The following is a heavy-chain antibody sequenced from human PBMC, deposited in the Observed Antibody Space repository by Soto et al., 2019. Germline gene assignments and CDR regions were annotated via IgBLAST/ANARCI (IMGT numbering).Heavy chain of an antibody. J-gene: IGHJ4*02. D-gene: IGHD2-21*02. Sequence: QVQLVESGGGLVKPGGSLRLSCAASGFTFSDYYMSWIRQAPGKGREWVSYISSSGSTIYYANSVKGRFTISRDNDKNSLYLQMNSLRAEDTAVYYCARDRHIVVVTAVPGDYWGQGTLVTVSS. V-gene: IGHV3-11*01. CDR1: GFTFSDYY. CDR3: ARDRHIVVVTAVPGDY. CDR2: ISSSGSTI.